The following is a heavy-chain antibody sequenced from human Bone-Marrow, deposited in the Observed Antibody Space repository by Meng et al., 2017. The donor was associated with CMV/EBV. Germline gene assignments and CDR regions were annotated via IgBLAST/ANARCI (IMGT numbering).Heavy chain of an antibody. V-gene: IGHV4-34*01. Sequence: SQTLSLTCSVYGGSFRGYYWSWIRQPPGKGLEWIGEINHLGSTNYNPSLKSRVTISVDTSKNHFSLRLSSVTAADTAVYYCSRGRVRGLAMAGVNTHPWFADWGHGTLVTFSS. CDR3: SRGRVRGLAMAGVNTHPWFAD. CDR1: GGSFRGYY. D-gene: IGHD6-19*01. J-gene: IGHJ4*01. CDR2: INHLGST.